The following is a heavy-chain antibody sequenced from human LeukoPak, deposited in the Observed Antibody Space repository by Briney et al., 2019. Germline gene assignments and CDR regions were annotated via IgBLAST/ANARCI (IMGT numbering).Heavy chain of an antibody. Sequence: GESLQISCQGSGYNFTCYWIGWVRQMPGKGLEWMGIVYPADSDTTYSPSFQGQVTISGDKSISTAYLQWSSLKASDTAMYYCARRASSGTYFDYWGQGILVTVSS. CDR1: GYNFTCYW. CDR3: ARRASSGTYFDY. CDR2: VYPADSDT. D-gene: IGHD1-26*01. J-gene: IGHJ4*02. V-gene: IGHV5-51*01.